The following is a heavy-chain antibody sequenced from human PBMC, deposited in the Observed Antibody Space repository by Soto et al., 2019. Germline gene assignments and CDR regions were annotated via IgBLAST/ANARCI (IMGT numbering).Heavy chain of an antibody. CDR3: ARIPSTSPWEYGMDV. D-gene: IGHD1-26*01. CDR1: GFSLSTSGMC. Sequence: SGPTLVNPTQTLTLTCTFSGFSLSTSGMCVSWIRQPPGKALEWLAVIEWDDDKYYSTSLKTRLTISKDTSKNLVVLTMTNMDTVETATYYCARIPSTSPWEYGMDVWGQGTTGTVSS. V-gene: IGHV2-70*01. CDR2: IEWDDDK. J-gene: IGHJ6*02.